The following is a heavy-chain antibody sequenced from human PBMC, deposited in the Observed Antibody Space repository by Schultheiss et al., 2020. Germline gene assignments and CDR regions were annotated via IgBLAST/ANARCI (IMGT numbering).Heavy chain of an antibody. CDR1: GDTFTNYD. V-gene: IGHV1-8*01. CDR2: MNPNSGNT. Sequence: ASVKVSCKASGDTFTNYDINWVRQATGQGLEWMGWMNPNSGNTGYAQKFRGRVSLTRNTSISTAYMELNSLRSEDTAVYYCARDSRRSFDYWGQGTLVTVSS. CDR3: ARDSRRSFDY. J-gene: IGHJ4*02.